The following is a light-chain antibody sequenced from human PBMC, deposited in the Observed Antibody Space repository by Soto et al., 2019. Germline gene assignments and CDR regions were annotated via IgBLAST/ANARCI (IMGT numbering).Light chain of an antibody. V-gene: IGKV1-33*01. CDR3: QQYHDLTYT. CDR1: QDLSND. CDR2: GAS. Sequence: DIQMTQSPSSLSASVGDRVTVTCQAIQDLSNDLNWYQQKPGKAPQILIYGASMLEIGVPSRFSGSGSGTDFTFTISRLQPEALATYYGQQYHDLTYTFGHGTKLDIK. J-gene: IGKJ2*01.